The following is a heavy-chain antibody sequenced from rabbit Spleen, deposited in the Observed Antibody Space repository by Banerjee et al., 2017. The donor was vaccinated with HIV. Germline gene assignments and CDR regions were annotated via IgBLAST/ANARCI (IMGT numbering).Heavy chain of an antibody. D-gene: IGHD1-1*01. V-gene: IGHV1S45*01. CDR2: IYAGSSGTT. CDR3: ARDHSSSGFWGFNW. Sequence: EESGGGLVQPEGSLTLTCTASGLDFSSSYWICWVRQAPGKGLEWIACIYAGSSGTTYYASGAKGRFTISETSSSPVALQMSSLTAADTATYFCARDHSSSGFWGFNWWGPGTLVTVS. J-gene: IGHJ4*01. CDR1: GLDFSSSYW.